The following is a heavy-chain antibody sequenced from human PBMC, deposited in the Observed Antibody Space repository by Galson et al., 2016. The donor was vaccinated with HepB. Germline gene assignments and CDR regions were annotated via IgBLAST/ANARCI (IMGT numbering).Heavy chain of an antibody. V-gene: IGHV5-10-1*01. CDR3: SIQTTYCSTTSCYRF. CDR2: IDPSDSYI. D-gene: IGHD2-2*01. Sequence: QSGAEVKKPGESLTISCKGSGSSFTSYWISWVRHMPGKGLEWMGRIDPSDSYINYSPSFQGHITFSADKSSSTAYLQWTSLKAPDTAMYYCSIQTTYCSTTSCYRFWGQGTPVTVSS. CDR1: GSSFTSYW. J-gene: IGHJ1*01.